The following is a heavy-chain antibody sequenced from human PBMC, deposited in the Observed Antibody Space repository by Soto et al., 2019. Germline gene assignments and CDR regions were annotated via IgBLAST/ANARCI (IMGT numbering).Heavy chain of an antibody. V-gene: IGHV3-72*01. D-gene: IGHD3-22*01. J-gene: IGHJ3*02. CDR1: GFTFSDRY. CDR3: AYDSSAYPTGDAFDI. Sequence: EVQLVESGGGLVQPGGSLRLSCAASGFTFSDRYVDWVRQAPGKGLEWVGRTRKKLGFYTTEYAASVKGRFTMSRDDSKNSLYLQRNSLKSEDTDLYYCAYDSSAYPTGDAFDIWGQGTMVTVSS. CDR2: TRKKLGFYTT.